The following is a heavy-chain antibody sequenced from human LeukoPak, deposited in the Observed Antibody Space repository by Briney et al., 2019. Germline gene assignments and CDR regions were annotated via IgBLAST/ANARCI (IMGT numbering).Heavy chain of an antibody. CDR3: AKLSAFGGNSPFDP. D-gene: IGHD4-23*01. V-gene: IGHV4-39*01. CDR2: IYYSGST. Sequence: SETLSLTCTVSGGSISSSSYYWGWIRQPPGKGLEWIGSIYYSGSTYYNPSLKSRVTLSVDTSRDQFSVKLRSVTAADTAVYSCAKLSAFGGNSPFDPWGQGALVIVSS. J-gene: IGHJ5*02. CDR1: GGSISSSSYY.